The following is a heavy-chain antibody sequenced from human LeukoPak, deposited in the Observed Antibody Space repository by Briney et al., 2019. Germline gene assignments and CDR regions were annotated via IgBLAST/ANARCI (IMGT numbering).Heavy chain of an antibody. Sequence: GGSLRLSCAASGFTVSSNEMSWVRQAPGKGLEWVSSISGGSTSYADSVKGRFTISRDNAKNTLCLQMNSLRAEDTAVYYCAREKPTYYYDSSEGFDPWGQGTLVTVSS. D-gene: IGHD3-22*01. CDR1: GFTVSSNE. CDR2: ISGGST. V-gene: IGHV3-38-3*01. J-gene: IGHJ5*02. CDR3: AREKPTYYYDSSEGFDP.